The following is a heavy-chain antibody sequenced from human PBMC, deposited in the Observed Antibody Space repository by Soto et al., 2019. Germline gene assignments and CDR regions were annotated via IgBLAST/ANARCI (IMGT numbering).Heavy chain of an antibody. D-gene: IGHD3-10*01. V-gene: IGHV3-30*18. J-gene: IGHJ5*02. CDR2: ISYDGSNK. Sequence: PVGSLRLSCAAPGFTFSSYGMHWVRQAPGKGLEWVAVISYDGSNKCYADSVKGRFTISRDNSKNTLYLQMNSLRAEDTAVYYCAKDLDPASYYYGSGAFDPWGQGTLVTVSS. CDR3: AKDLDPASYYYGSGAFDP. CDR1: GFTFSSYG.